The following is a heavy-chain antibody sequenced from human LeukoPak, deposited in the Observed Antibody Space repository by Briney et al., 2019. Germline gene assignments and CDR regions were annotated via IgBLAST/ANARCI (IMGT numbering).Heavy chain of an antibody. Sequence: SETLSLTCTVSGGSISSSSYYWGWIRQPPGKGLEWIGSIYYSGSTYYNPSLKSRVTISVDTSKNQFSLKLSSVTAADTAVYYCARGPESRRITMVRGVRNWFDPWGQGTLVTVSS. CDR1: GGSISSSSYY. D-gene: IGHD3-10*01. CDR3: ARGPESRRITMVRGVRNWFDP. J-gene: IGHJ5*02. CDR2: IYYSGST. V-gene: IGHV4-39*01.